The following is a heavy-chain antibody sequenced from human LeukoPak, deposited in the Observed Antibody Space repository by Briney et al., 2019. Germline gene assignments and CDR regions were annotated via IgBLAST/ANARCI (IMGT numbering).Heavy chain of an antibody. CDR3: ARRGSYSYYFDY. J-gene: IGHJ4*02. V-gene: IGHV4-4*09. CDR2: IYTSGST. Sequence: SETLSLTCTVSGGSISSYYWSWIRQPPGKGLEWIGYIYTSGSTNYNPSLKSRVTISVDTSKNQFSLKLSSVTAADTAVYYYARRGSYSYYFDYWGQGTLVTVSS. CDR1: GGSISSYY. D-gene: IGHD1-26*01.